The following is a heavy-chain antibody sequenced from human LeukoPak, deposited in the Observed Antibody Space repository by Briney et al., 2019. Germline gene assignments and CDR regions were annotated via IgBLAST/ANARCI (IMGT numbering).Heavy chain of an antibody. V-gene: IGHV3-66*01. D-gene: IGHD1-26*01. Sequence: GGSLRLSCAASGFTVCSNYMSWVRQAPGKGLEWVSVIYSGGSTYYADSVKGRFTISRDNSKNTLYLQMNSLRAEDTAVYYCARDIGVGATTTFDYWGQGTLVTVSS. CDR1: GFTVCSNY. J-gene: IGHJ4*02. CDR3: ARDIGVGATTTFDY. CDR2: IYSGGST.